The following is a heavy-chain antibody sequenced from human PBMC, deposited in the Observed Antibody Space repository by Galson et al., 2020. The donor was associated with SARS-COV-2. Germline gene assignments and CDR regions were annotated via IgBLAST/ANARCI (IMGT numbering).Heavy chain of an antibody. D-gene: IGHD3-16*01. J-gene: IGHJ5*01. CDR2: ITFSGTT. V-gene: IGHV4-59*01. CDR1: GDSIHSAY. Sequence: ASENLSLTCTVSGDSIHSAYWPWIQQPPRKTPESIGYITFSGTTRYNSSLRSRVTIAVDTSKNQLSLSLSYVYAADTALYYCVRGGSYVRNWFDSWGQGTPVTVSS. CDR3: VRGGSYVRNWFDS.